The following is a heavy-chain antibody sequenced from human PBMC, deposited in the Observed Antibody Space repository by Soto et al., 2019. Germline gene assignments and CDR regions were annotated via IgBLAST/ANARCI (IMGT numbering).Heavy chain of an antibody. CDR3: SIEMFWTPYYFDY. J-gene: IGHJ4*02. V-gene: IGHV3-33*01. CDR2: IWYDGSNK. Sequence: PGGSLRLSCAASGFTFSSYGMHWVRQAPGKGLEWVAVIWYDGSNKYYADSVKGRFTISRDNSKNTLYLQMNSLRAADTAVYYDSIEMFWTPYYFDYWYQGPL. CDR1: GFTFSSYG. D-gene: IGHD3-3*01.